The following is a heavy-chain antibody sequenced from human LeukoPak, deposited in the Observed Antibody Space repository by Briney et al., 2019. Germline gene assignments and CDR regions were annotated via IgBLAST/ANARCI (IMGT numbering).Heavy chain of an antibody. D-gene: IGHD1-26*01. J-gene: IGHJ4*02. CDR1: GGSINTSNW. Sequence: SETLSLTCAVSGGSINTSNWWSWVRQPPGKGLEWIGEIYHSGSTNYNPSLKSRVTISVDKSKNQFFLKLNSVTAADTAVYYCARHISSRGASDYWGQGTLVTVSS. CDR3: ARHISSRGASDY. V-gene: IGHV4-4*02. CDR2: IYHSGST.